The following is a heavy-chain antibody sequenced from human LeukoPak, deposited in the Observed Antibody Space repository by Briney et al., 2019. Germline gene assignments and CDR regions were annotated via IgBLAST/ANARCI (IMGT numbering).Heavy chain of an antibody. CDR1: GGSISSYY. D-gene: IGHD3-3*02. CDR3: ARRSFTFDI. CDR2: LYYSGST. J-gene: IGHJ3*02. Sequence: SETLSLTCTVSGGSISSYYWSWIRQPPGKGLDWIGYLYYSGSTNYNPSLKNRVTISVDTYKNQFSLKLSSVTAADTAVYYCARRSFTFDIWGQGTMVTVSS. V-gene: IGHV4-59*08.